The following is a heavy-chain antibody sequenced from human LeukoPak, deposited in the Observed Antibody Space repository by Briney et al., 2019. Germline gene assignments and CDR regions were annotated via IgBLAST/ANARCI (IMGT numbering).Heavy chain of an antibody. Sequence: GGSLRLSCAASGFTFSNYCMTWVRQAPGKGLEWVANIKQDGSEKYYVDAVKGRFTISRDNAKNSLYLQMNNLRAEDTAVYYCASSRYYYGLGSSPPFDYWGQGDLVIVSS. CDR3: ASSRYYYGLGSSPPFDY. D-gene: IGHD3-10*01. CDR2: IKQDGSEK. V-gene: IGHV3-7*01. CDR1: GFTFSNYC. J-gene: IGHJ4*02.